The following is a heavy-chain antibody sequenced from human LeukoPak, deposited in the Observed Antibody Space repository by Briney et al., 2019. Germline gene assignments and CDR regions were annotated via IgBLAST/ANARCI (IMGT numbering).Heavy chain of an antibody. CDR3: ARGGGSSSWYYYYGMDV. J-gene: IGHJ6*02. D-gene: IGHD6-13*01. Sequence: PSETLSLTCAVYGGSFSGYYWSWIRQPSGKGLEWIGEINHSGSTNYNPSLKSRVTISVDTSKNQFSLKLSSVTAADTAVYYCARGGGSSSWYYYYGMDVWGQGTTVTVSS. CDR1: GGSFSGYY. CDR2: INHSGST. V-gene: IGHV4-34*01.